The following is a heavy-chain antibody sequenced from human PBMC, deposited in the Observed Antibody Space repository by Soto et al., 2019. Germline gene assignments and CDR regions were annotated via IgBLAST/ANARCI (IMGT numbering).Heavy chain of an antibody. J-gene: IGHJ4*02. CDR3: TRDARLQLRYFFDY. D-gene: IGHD5-18*01. V-gene: IGHV3-49*03. CDR2: IRSKTYGGTT. Sequence: PGGSLRLSWTAAGFTCGDYAMSRFSQAQGKGLEWVGFIRSKTYGGTTEYAASVKGRFTISRDDSKSIAYLQMNSLKTEDTAVYSSTRDARLQLRYFFDYWGQGTL. CDR1: GFTCGDYA.